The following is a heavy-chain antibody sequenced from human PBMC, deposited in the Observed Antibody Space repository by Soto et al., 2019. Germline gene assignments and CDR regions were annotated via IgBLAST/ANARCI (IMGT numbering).Heavy chain of an antibody. CDR1: GFTFSSYA. J-gene: IGHJ4*02. V-gene: IGHV3-23*01. CDR3: ARKSMSYFDF. CDR2: ISDSGGST. Sequence: GSLRLSCAASGFTFSSYAMSWVRQAPGKGLEWVSTISDSGGSTYYADSVKGRFTISRDNSKNTLYLQMNSLRAEDTAVYYCARKSMSYFDFWGQGTLVTVST.